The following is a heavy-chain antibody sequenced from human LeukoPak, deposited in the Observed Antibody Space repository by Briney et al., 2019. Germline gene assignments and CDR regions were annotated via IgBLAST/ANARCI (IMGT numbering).Heavy chain of an antibody. J-gene: IGHJ6*04. CDR2: IYSGGST. D-gene: IGHD3-10*01. CDR1: GFTVSSNY. Sequence: PGGSLRLSCAASGFTVSSNYMSWVRQAPGKGLEWVSVIYSGGSTYYTDSVRGGFTISRDNSKNTLYLQMNSLRAEDTAVYYCARTYGSGSYSYYGMDVWGKGTTVTVSS. V-gene: IGHV3-53*01. CDR3: ARTYGSGSYSYYGMDV.